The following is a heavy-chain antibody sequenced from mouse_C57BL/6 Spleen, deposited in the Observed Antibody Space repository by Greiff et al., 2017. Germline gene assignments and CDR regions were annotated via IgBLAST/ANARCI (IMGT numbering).Heavy chain of an antibody. J-gene: IGHJ2*01. D-gene: IGHD4-1*01. Sequence: VQLQQSGAELVRPGTSVKVSCKASGYAFTNYLIEWVKQRPGQGLEWIGVINPGSGGTNYNEKFKGKATLTADKSSSTAYMQLSSLTSEDSAVYFCERRGLGVDYWGQGTTLTVSS. CDR3: ERRGLGVDY. CDR2: INPGSGGT. V-gene: IGHV1-54*01. CDR1: GYAFTNYL.